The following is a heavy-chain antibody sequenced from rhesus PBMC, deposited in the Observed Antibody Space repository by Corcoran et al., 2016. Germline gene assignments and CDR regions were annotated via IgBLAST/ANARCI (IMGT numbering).Heavy chain of an antibody. V-gene: IGHV4-160*01. CDR2: IRSGGST. Sequence: QVQLQQWGEGLVKPSETLSLICAVYGGSISSNYWSWIRQPPGKGLEWIGRIRSGGSTNYNPSRKIRFTISIDTSKNQFSLKLSSVTAADTAVYYCARDQVDFWTGYYHDYWGQGVLVTVSS. J-gene: IGHJ4*01. D-gene: IGHD3-3*01. CDR3: ARDQVDFWTGYYHDY. CDR1: GGSISSNY.